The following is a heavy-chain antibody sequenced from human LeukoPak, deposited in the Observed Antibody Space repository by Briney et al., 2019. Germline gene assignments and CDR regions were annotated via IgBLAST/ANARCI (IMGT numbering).Heavy chain of an antibody. V-gene: IGHV2-70*01. CDR3: ARVGRYYFDY. J-gene: IGHJ4*02. D-gene: IGHD1-26*01. Sequence: RPSGPTLVNPTQTLTLTCTFSGVSLSTSGRCVSWIRQPPGKALEWLALIDWDDDKDYSTSLKTRLTISKDTSKNQAVLTMTNMDPVDTATYYCARVGRYYFDYWGQGTLVTVSS. CDR2: IDWDDDK. CDR1: GVSLSTSGRC.